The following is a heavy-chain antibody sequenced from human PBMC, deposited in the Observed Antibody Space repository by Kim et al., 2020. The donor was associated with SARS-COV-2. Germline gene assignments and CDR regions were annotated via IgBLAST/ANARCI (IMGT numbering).Heavy chain of an antibody. Sequence: SQTLSLTCAISGDSVSSNSAAWNWIRQSPSRGLEWLGRTYYRSKWYNDYAVSVKSRITINPDTSKNQFSLQLNSVTPEDTAVYYCARDHIGAYSSGWYAVNSYFDYWGQGTLVTVSS. D-gene: IGHD6-19*01. CDR3: ARDHIGAYSSGWYAVNSYFDY. CDR1: GDSVSSNSAA. CDR2: TYYRSKWYN. J-gene: IGHJ4*02. V-gene: IGHV6-1*01.